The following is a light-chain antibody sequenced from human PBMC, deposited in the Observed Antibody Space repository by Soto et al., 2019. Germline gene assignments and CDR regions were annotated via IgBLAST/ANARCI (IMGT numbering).Light chain of an antibody. V-gene: IGKV3-20*01. J-gene: IGKJ2*01. Sequence: EIVLTQSPGTLSLSPGERATLSCRASQSVSSSYLAWYQQKPGQAPRLLIYGASSRATGIPDRFSGSGSGADFTLTISRLEPEDVAMYYCQQYDSSPLFTFGQGTKLEIK. CDR2: GAS. CDR1: QSVSSSY. CDR3: QQYDSSPLFT.